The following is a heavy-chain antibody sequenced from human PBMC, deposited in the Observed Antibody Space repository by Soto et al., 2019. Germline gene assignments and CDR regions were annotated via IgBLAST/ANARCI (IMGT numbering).Heavy chain of an antibody. CDR1: GGTFSSYA. CDR3: ARGIYSSSWYGYFQH. V-gene: IGHV1-69*13. CDR2: IIPIFGTA. Sequence: VKFSCKASGGTFSSYAISWVRQAPGQGLEWMGGIIPIFGTANYAQKFQGRVTITADESTSTAYMELSSLRSEDTAVYYCARGIYSSSWYGYFQHWGQGTLVT. D-gene: IGHD6-13*01. J-gene: IGHJ1*01.